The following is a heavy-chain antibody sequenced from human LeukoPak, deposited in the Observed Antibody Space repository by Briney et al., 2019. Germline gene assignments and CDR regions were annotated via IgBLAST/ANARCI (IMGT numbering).Heavy chain of an antibody. J-gene: IGHJ3*02. D-gene: IGHD2-15*01. CDR2: IKQDGSEK. V-gene: IGHV3-7*01. Sequence: GGSLRLSCAASGFTVSSNYMSWVRQAPGKGLEWVANIKQDGSEKYYVDSVKGRFTISRDNAKNSLYLQMNSLRAEDTAVYYCARVRRCSGGSCYMRAFDIWGQGTMVTVSS. CDR3: ARVRRCSGGSCYMRAFDI. CDR1: GFTVSSNY.